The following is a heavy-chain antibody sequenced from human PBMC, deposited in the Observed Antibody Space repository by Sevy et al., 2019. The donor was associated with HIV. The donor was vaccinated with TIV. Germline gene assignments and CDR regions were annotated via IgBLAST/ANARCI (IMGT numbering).Heavy chain of an antibody. V-gene: IGHV3-48*03. CDR3: AREPGIAAAGTDY. CDR1: GFTFSSYE. J-gene: IGHJ4*02. Sequence: EGSLRLSCAASGFTFSSYEMNWVRQAPGKGLEWVSYISSSGSTIYYADSVKGRFTISRDNAKNSLYLQMNSLRAEDTAVYYCAREPGIAAAGTDYWGQGTLVTVSS. CDR2: ISSSGSTI. D-gene: IGHD6-13*01.